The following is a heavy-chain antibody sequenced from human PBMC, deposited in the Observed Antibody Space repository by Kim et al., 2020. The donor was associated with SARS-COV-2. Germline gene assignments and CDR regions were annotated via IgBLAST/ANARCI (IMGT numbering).Heavy chain of an antibody. D-gene: IGHD6-13*01. CDR3: ARQRQQLVRYYFDY. J-gene: IGHJ4*02. V-gene: IGHV4-59*08. Sequence: TPCPQRRAPISVDTAKNQFSLKLSSVTAADTAVYYCARQRQQLVRYYFDYWGQGTLVTVSS.